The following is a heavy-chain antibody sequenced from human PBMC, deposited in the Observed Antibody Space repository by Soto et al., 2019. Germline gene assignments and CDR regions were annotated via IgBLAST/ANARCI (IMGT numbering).Heavy chain of an antibody. V-gene: IGHV3-23*01. Sequence: EVQVLESGGGLVQPGGSLRLSCAATGFTFSDFAMSWVRQAPGKGLEWVSRIYGGGNGPHYADSVKGRVTISRDNSKYTWYLQMNSRRAEDTAVYYCAKMEGMDPWAYSFDYWGQGALVTVSS. D-gene: IGHD2-2*03. CDR2: IYGGGNGP. J-gene: IGHJ4*02. CDR1: GFTFSDFA. CDR3: AKMEGMDPWAYSFDY.